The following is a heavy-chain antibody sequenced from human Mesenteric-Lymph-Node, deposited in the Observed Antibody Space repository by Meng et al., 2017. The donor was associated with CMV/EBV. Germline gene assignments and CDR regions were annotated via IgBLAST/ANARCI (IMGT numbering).Heavy chain of an antibody. CDR3: ARDLGSIVVVPAAISGDYYYYGMDV. CDR1: GFTFSNYW. J-gene: IGHJ6*02. CDR2: ISSSSSYI. Sequence: GESLKISCAASGFTFSNYWMSWVRQAPGKGLEWVSSISSSSSYIYYADSVKGRFTISRDNAKNSLYLQMNSLRAEDTAVYYCARDLGSIVVVPAAISGDYYYYGMDVWGQGTTVTVSS. D-gene: IGHD2-2*01. V-gene: IGHV3-21*01.